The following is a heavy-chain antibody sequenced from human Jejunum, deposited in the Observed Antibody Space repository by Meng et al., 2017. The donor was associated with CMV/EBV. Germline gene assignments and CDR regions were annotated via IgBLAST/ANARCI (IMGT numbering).Heavy chain of an antibody. Sequence: CKVSGDTFTDYYIQWVQQAPGRGLEWMGLVDPEDGETIYAARSQGRVTISADTPTDTIYMELTSLRSEDTAVYFCALGLYSTSWFFDLWGRGTLVTVS. J-gene: IGHJ2*01. V-gene: IGHV1-69-2*01. CDR3: ALGLYSTSWFFDL. CDR2: VDPEDGET. D-gene: IGHD5-18*01. CDR1: GDTFTDYY.